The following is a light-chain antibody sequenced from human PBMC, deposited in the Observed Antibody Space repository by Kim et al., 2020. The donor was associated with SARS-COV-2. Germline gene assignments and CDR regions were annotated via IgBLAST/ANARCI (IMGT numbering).Light chain of an antibody. V-gene: IGKV3-11*01. CDR3: QQRSNWPPGLT. CDR2: DAS. J-gene: IGKJ4*01. CDR1: QSVSSY. Sequence: PGGRATLSCRASQSVSSYLAWYQQKPGQAPRLLIYDASNRATGIPARFSGSGSGTDFTLTISSLEPEDFAVYYCQQRSNWPPGLTFGGGTKVDIK.